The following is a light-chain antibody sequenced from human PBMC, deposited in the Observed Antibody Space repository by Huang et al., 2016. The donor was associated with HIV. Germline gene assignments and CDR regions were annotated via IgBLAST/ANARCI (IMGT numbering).Light chain of an antibody. V-gene: IGKV1-NL1*01. Sequence: DIQMTQSPSSLSASVGDRVTITCRASQGMSTSLAWYQQKPGKAPKLLVYAASRLEGGVPSRFSGSGSGTDYTLTFSSLQPEDSATYYCQQYYSNPWTFGQGTKVDVK. CDR1: QGMSTS. CDR3: QQYYSNPWT. CDR2: AAS. J-gene: IGKJ1*01.